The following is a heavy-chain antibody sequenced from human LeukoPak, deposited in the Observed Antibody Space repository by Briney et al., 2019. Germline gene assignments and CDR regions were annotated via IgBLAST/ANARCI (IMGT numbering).Heavy chain of an antibody. Sequence: SETLSLTCAVYGGSFSGYYWSWIRQPPGKGLEWIGYIYYSGSTNYNPSLKSRVTISVDTSKNQFSLKLSSVTAADTAVYYCARESGRENVDIVARYSYFDYWGQGTLVTVSS. J-gene: IGHJ4*02. CDR2: IYYSGST. CDR3: ARESGRENVDIVARYSYFDY. V-gene: IGHV4-59*01. CDR1: GGSFSGYY. D-gene: IGHD5-12*01.